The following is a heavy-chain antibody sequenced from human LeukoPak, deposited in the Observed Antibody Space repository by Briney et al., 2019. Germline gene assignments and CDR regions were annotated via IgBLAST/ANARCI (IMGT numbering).Heavy chain of an antibody. Sequence: ASVKVSCKASGYTFTSYGISWVRQAPGQGLEWMGWISAYNGNTNYAQKLQGRVTMTTDTSTSTAYMELRSLRSEDTAVYYCAREGGIDYYDSNGYSTSSFDYWGQGTLVTVSS. CDR3: AREGGIDYYDSNGYSTSSFDY. J-gene: IGHJ4*02. V-gene: IGHV1-18*01. D-gene: IGHD3-22*01. CDR1: GYTFTSYG. CDR2: ISAYNGNT.